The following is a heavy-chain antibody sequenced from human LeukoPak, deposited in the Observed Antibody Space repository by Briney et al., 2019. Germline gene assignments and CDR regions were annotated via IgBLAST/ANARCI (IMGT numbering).Heavy chain of an antibody. D-gene: IGHD2-2*01. V-gene: IGHV1-69*04. J-gene: IGHJ4*02. CDR3: ARPAPHCSSTSCYAFDY. Sequence: GASVKVSCKASGATFSSYAISWVRQAPGQGLEWMGRIIPILGIADNAQKFQGRVTMTRDMSTSTVYMELSSLRSEDTAVYYCARPAPHCSSTSCYAFDYWGQGTLVTVSS. CDR1: GATFSSYA. CDR2: IIPILGIA.